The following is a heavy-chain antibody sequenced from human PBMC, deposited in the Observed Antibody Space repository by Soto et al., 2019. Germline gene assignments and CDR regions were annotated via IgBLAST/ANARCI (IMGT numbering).Heavy chain of an antibody. V-gene: IGHV5-51*01. D-gene: IGHD4-17*01. CDR3: ARRPLMTTVTSSYYYYGMDV. Sequence: LKISCKGSGYSFTSYWIGWVRQMPGKGLEWMGIIYPGDSDTRYGPSFQGQVTISADKSISTAYLQWSSLKASDTAMYYCARRPLMTTVTSSYYYYGMDVWGQGTTVTVSS. CDR1: GYSFTSYW. J-gene: IGHJ6*02. CDR2: IYPGDSDT.